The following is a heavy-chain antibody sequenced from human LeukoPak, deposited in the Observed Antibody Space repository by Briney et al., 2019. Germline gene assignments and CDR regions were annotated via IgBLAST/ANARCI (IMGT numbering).Heavy chain of an antibody. V-gene: IGHV3-48*03. CDR3: ARDRIVGATIDY. CDR1: GFTFSSYE. J-gene: IGHJ4*02. CDR2: ISSSGSTI. Sequence: GGSLRLSCAASGFTFSSYEMNWVRQAPGKGLEWVSYISSSGSTIYYADSVKGRFTISRDNAKNSLYLQMNSLRAEDTAVYYCARDRIVGATIDYWGQGTLVTVSS. D-gene: IGHD1-26*01.